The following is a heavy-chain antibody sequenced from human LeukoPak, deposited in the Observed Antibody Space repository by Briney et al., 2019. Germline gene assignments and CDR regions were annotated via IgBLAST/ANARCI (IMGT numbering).Heavy chain of an antibody. V-gene: IGHV3-30*02. D-gene: IGHD3-22*01. CDR3: AKLMNYYDSSGYYYGAFDI. CDR1: GFTFSSYG. Sequence: GGSLRLSCAASGFTFSSYGMHWVRQAPGKGLEWVAFIRYDGSNKYYADSVKGRFTISRDNSENTLYLQMNSLRAEDTAVYYCAKLMNYYDSSGYYYGAFDIWGQGTMVTVSS. CDR2: IRYDGSNK. J-gene: IGHJ3*02.